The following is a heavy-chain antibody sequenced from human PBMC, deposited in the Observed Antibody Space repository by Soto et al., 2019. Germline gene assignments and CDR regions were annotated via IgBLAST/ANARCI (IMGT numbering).Heavy chain of an antibody. CDR2: ISISSSNI. J-gene: IGHJ6*02. CDR1: GFTSRSYN. CDR3: ATTSEQGLDAHYVMDV. Sequence: GGSLRLSCTAYGFTSRSYNMNWVRQAPGKRLEWVSYISISSSNIYYADSVKGRFTISRDDAKNSLFLQMSSLRDEDTAVYYCATTSEQGLDAHYVMDVWGQGTTVTVSS. D-gene: IGHD6-19*01. V-gene: IGHV3-48*02.